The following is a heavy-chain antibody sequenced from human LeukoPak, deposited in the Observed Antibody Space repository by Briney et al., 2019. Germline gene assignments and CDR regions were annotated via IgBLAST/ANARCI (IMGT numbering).Heavy chain of an antibody. Sequence: GGSLRLSCAASGLTFSNYAMSWVRQAPGKGLEWVSSIKANGAITYYADSVKGRFTISRDNSKDTLSLQLSSLRAEDTAVYYCAVGSDCSSWGQGTQVVVSS. CDR2: IKANGAIT. V-gene: IGHV3-23*01. CDR1: GLTFSNYA. CDR3: AVGSDCSS. J-gene: IGHJ5*02. D-gene: IGHD2-21*02.